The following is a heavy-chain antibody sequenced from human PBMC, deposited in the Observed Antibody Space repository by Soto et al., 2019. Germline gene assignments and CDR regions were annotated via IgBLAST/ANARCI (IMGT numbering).Heavy chain of an antibody. Sequence: GESLKISCKGSGYNFTSNWVGWVRQTPGKGLEWMGIMYAGDSESRYSPSFQGQVTISADKSISTAYLQWSSLKASDTAMYYCTLSYGDSYYYYYGMDVWGQGTTVTVSS. CDR1: GYNFTSNW. D-gene: IGHD4-17*01. CDR3: TLSYGDSYYYYYGMDV. CDR2: MYAGDSES. V-gene: IGHV5-51*01. J-gene: IGHJ6*02.